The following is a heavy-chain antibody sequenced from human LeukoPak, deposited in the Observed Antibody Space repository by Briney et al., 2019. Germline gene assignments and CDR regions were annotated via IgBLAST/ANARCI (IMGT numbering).Heavy chain of an antibody. CDR1: GFIFSSYS. CDR2: ISSSSSTI. D-gene: IGHD2-2*01. Sequence: GGSLRLSCAASGFIFSSYSMNWVRQAPGKGLEWVSYISSSSSTIYYADSVKGRFTISRDNSKNTLYLQMNSLRAEDTAVYYCAKDAAYQPLRYFDYWGQGTLVTVSS. J-gene: IGHJ4*02. V-gene: IGHV3-48*01. CDR3: AKDAAYQPLRYFDY.